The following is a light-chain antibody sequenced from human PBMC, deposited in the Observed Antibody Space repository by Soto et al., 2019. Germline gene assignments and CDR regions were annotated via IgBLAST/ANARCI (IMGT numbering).Light chain of an antibody. V-gene: IGLV1-36*01. CDR2: YDD. CDR1: SSNIGNNA. CDR3: AAWDDSLNGPV. Sequence: QSVLTQPPSVSVAPRQRVTISCSGSSSNIGNNAVNWYQQLPGKAPKLLIYYDDLLPSGVSDRFSGSKSGTSASLAISGLQSEDEADYYCAAWDDSLNGPVFGGGTKVTVL. J-gene: IGLJ2*01.